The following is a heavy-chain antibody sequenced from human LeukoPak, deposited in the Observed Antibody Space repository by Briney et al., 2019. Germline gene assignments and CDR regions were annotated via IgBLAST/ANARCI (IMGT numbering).Heavy chain of an antibody. J-gene: IGHJ4*02. Sequence: GGPLRLSCAASGFTFTNVWMSWVRQAPGKGLEWVSSITTSSTYISYADSVKGRFTISRDNAKNSLYLQMNSLRAEDTAVYYCERGKYSSGWFDYWGQGTLVTVSS. CDR3: ERGKYSSGWFDY. CDR2: ITTSSTYI. V-gene: IGHV3-21*01. CDR1: GFTFTNVW. D-gene: IGHD6-19*01.